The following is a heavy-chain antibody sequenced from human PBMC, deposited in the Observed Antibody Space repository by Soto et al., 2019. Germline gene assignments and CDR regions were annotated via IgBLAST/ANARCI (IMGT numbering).Heavy chain of an antibody. D-gene: IGHD3-9*01. V-gene: IGHV4-59*01. Sequence: PSETLSLTCTVSGGSISSYYWSWIRQPPGKGLEWFGYIYYSGSTNYNPSLKSRVTISVDTSKNQFSLKLSSVTAADTAVYYCARESYDILTGQDYYCYYYMDVWGKGTTVTVSS. CDR3: ARESYDILTGQDYYCYYYMDV. J-gene: IGHJ6*03. CDR2: IYYSGST. CDR1: GGSISSYY.